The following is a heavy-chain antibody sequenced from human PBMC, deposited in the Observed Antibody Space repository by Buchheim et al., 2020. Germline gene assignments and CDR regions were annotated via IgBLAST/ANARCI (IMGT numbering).Heavy chain of an antibody. J-gene: IGHJ4*02. CDR1: GFTFTNYG. CDR3: ARVSDSSWGKF. D-gene: IGHD7-27*01. CDR2: VNQDGSGQ. V-gene: IGHV3-7*01. Sequence: EVQLVESGGALVQPGGSLRLSCATSGFTFTNYGMRWVRQAPGKGLEWVASVNQDGSGQYYVDSVKGRFTISRDNATNSGYLQMNSLRAEDTAVYYCARVSDSSWGKFWGQGTL.